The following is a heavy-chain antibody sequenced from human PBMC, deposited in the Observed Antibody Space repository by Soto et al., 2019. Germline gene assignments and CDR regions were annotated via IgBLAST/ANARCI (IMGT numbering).Heavy chain of an antibody. CDR2: IYYSGST. CDR1: GGSISSGGYY. D-gene: IGHD3-3*01. J-gene: IGHJ4*02. CDR3: ARGEERITIFGVVNAPLFDY. Sequence: QVQLQESGPGLVKPSQTLSLTRTVSGGSISSGGYYWSWIRQHPGKGLEWIGYIYYSGSTYYNPSLKSRVTISVDTSKNQFSLKLSSVTAADTAVYYCARGEERITIFGVVNAPLFDYWGQGTLVTVSS. V-gene: IGHV4-31*03.